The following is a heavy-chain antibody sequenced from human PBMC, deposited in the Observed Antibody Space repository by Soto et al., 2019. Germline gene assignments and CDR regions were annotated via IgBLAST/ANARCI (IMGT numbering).Heavy chain of an antibody. D-gene: IGHD6-19*01. CDR3: AREGVHPSGWQDY. V-gene: IGHV1-46*01. CDR2: INPSGGST. Sequence: ASVKVSCKASGYTFTSCYIHWVRQAPGQGLERMGIINPSGGSTSYAQKFQGRVTMTRDTSTSTVYMELSSLRSEDTAVYYCAREGVHPSGWQDYWGQGTLVTVSS. J-gene: IGHJ4*02. CDR1: GYTFTSCY.